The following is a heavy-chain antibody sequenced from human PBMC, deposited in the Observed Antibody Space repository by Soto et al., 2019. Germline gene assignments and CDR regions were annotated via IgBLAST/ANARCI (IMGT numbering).Heavy chain of an antibody. CDR2: IIPIFGTA. D-gene: IGHD3-10*01. Sequence: SVKVSCKASGGTFSSYAISWVRQAPGQGLEWMGGIIPIFGTANYAQKFQGRVTITADESTSTAYMELSSLRSEDTAVYYCARDIVVRGVITSYFDYWGQGTLVTVSS. CDR1: GGTFSSYA. J-gene: IGHJ4*02. CDR3: ARDIVVRGVITSYFDY. V-gene: IGHV1-69*13.